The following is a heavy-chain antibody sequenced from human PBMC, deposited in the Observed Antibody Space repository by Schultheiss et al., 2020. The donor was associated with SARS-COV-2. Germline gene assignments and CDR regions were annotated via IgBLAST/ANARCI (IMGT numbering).Heavy chain of an antibody. Sequence: GGSLRLSCAASGFTFSSYAMHWVRQAPGKGLEWVANIKQDGSEKYYADSVKGRFTISRDNSKNTLYLQMNSLRAEDTAVYYCAEGRARSGMDVWGQGTTVTVSS. CDR1: GFTFSSYA. J-gene: IGHJ6*02. CDR3: AEGRARSGMDV. D-gene: IGHD6-13*01. CDR2: IKQDGSEK. V-gene: IGHV3-7*01.